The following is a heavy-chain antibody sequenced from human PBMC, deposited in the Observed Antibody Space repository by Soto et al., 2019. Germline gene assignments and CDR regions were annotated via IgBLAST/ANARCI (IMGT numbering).Heavy chain of an antibody. D-gene: IGHD2-8*01. V-gene: IGHV1-18*04. CDR3: ARDRCTTDRCYTHHFDV. Sequence: QVQLVQSGGEVTKPGASVKVSCKSSGYTFTSYGVSWVRQAHGQGREWLGWISVYTGNTKQAQKFQDRVTLTTEASTSTAYMELRSLRSDDTAVYYCARDRCTTDRCYTHHFDVWGQGTTVTVSS. CDR2: ISVYTGNT. J-gene: IGHJ6*02. CDR1: GYTFTSYG.